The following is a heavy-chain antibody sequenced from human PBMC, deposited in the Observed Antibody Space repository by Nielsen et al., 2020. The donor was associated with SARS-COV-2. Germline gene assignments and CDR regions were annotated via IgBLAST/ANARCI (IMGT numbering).Heavy chain of an antibody. V-gene: IGHV3-21*01. Sequence: GESLKISCAASGFTFSIYSMNWVRQAPGKGLEWVSSLSSSSSYIYYADSVKGRFTISRDNAKNSLYLQMNSLRAEDTAVYYCATLRGLAAAGTPYYYYGMDVWGQGTTVTVSS. D-gene: IGHD6-13*01. CDR3: ATLRGLAAAGTPYYYYGMDV. J-gene: IGHJ6*02. CDR2: LSSSSSYI. CDR1: GFTFSIYS.